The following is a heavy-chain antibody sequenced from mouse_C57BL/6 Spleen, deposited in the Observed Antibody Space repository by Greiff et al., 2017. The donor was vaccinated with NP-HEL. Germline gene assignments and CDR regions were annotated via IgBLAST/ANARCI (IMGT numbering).Heavy chain of an antibody. V-gene: IGHV1-4*01. Sequence: QVQLQQSGAELARPGASVKMSCKASGYTFTSYTMHWVKQRPGQGLEWIGYINPSSGYTKYNQKFKDKATLTADKSSSTAYMQLSSLTSEDSADYYGGRDSSGVFAYWGQGTLVTVSA. J-gene: IGHJ3*01. D-gene: IGHD3-2*02. CDR1: GYTFTSYT. CDR3: GRDSSGVFAY. CDR2: INPSSGYT.